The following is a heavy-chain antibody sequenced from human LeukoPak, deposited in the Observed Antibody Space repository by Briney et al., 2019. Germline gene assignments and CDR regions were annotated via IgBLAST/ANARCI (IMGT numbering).Heavy chain of an antibody. V-gene: IGHV4-4*07. CDR2: IYTSGST. CDR3: ARDLVATISYWYFDL. CDR1: GGSISNYY. D-gene: IGHD5-12*01. J-gene: IGHJ2*01. Sequence: PSETLSLTCTVSGGSISNYYWSWIRQPAGKGLEWIGRIYTSGSTNYNPSLKSRVTMSVNTSKNQFSLKLSSVTAADTAVYYCARDLVATISYWYFDLWGRGTLVTVSS.